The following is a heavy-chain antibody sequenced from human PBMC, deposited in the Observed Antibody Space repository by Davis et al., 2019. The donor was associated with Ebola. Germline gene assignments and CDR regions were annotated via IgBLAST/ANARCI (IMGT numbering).Heavy chain of an antibody. V-gene: IGHV3-53*01. CDR1: GFTVSSNY. CDR3: VQHGPGDFWYFGL. CDR2: IYSGGNT. Sequence: GGSLRLSCAASGFTVSSNYMSWVRQAPRKGLEWVSVIYSGGNTIYADSVKGRLTISRDISENTLYLQMNNLRDEDTAMYYCVQHGPGDFWYFGLWGRGTLVTVSS. D-gene: IGHD4-17*01. J-gene: IGHJ2*01.